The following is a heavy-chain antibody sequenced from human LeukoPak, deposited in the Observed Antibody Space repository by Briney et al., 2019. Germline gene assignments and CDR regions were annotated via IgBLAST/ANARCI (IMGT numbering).Heavy chain of an antibody. Sequence: KPSETLSLTCTAPGGSISSSHYYWGWIRQPPGKGLEWIGSIYYSGSTYYNPSLRSRVIMSVDTSKGQFSLRLSSATAADTAVYFCAILPATDTYYYDNRGYYRPGVHWGQGTLVTVSS. CDR2: IYYSGST. V-gene: IGHV4-39*07. CDR1: GGSISSSHYY. J-gene: IGHJ4*02. D-gene: IGHD3-22*01. CDR3: AILPATDTYYYDNRGYYRPGVH.